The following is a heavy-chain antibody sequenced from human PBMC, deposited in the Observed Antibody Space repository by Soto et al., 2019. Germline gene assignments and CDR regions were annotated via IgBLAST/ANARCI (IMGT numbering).Heavy chain of an antibody. V-gene: IGHV5-51*01. D-gene: IGHD2-21*02. J-gene: IGHJ6*02. CDR1: GYSFTIYW. CDR2: IYPGDSDT. Sequence: GESLKISCKGSGYSFTIYWIGWVRQMPGKGLEWMCIIYPGDSDTRYSPSFQGQVTISADKSISTAYLQWSSLKASDTAMYYCARHLATQLHCGGDCSYYYYGMDVWGQGTTVTVSS. CDR3: ARHLATQLHCGGDCSYYYYGMDV.